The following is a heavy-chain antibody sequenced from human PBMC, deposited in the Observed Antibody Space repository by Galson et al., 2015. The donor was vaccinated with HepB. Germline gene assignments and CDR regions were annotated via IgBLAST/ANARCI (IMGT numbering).Heavy chain of an antibody. Sequence: SLRLSCAASGFTFSSYGLHWVRQAPGKGLEWVAVIWYDGSNKYYADSVKGRFTISRDNSKNTLYLQMNSLRAEDTAVYYCARGTKWARGAFDIWGQGTMVTVSS. CDR1: GFTFSSYG. V-gene: IGHV3-33*01. J-gene: IGHJ3*02. CDR3: ARGTKWARGAFDI. CDR2: IWYDGSNK. D-gene: IGHD1-26*01.